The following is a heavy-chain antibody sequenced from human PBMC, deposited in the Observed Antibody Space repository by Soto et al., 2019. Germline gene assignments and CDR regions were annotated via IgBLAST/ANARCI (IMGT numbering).Heavy chain of an antibody. CDR3: TRGLRPSSAGTGDY. V-gene: IGHV3-74*01. Sequence: HPGGSLRLSCVTSGFDFSYYWIHWIRQAPGKGLVWVSRIDPDGTTTNYADSVKGRFTVSRDNAKDTAYLQMDSLTADDTALYYCTRGLRPSSAGTGDYWGPGTLVTVSS. J-gene: IGHJ4*02. CDR2: IDPDGTTT. D-gene: IGHD1-1*01. CDR1: GFDFSYYW.